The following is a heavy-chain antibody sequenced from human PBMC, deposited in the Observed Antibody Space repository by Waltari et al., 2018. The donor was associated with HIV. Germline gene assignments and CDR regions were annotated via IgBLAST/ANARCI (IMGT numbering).Heavy chain of an antibody. CDR3: AKGQTLYWYFDL. Sequence: EVQLVESGGGLVQPGRSLRLSCDASGFPFDVFAMHWVRQAPGKGLELVSGISWNSGSIGYADSVKGRFTISRDNAKNSLYLQMNSLRAEDTALYYCAKGQTLYWYFDLWGRGTLVTVSS. CDR2: ISWNSGSI. J-gene: IGHJ2*01. V-gene: IGHV3-9*01. CDR1: GFPFDVFA.